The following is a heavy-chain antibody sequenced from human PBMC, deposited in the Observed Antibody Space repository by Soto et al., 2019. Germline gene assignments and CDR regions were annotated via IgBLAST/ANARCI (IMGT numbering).Heavy chain of an antibody. Sequence: EVPLVESGGGLVKPGGSLRVSCAASGFTFSNYSMNWVRQAPGKGLEWVSSISSTSKYIYYADSVKGRFTISRDNAKKSLYLQMNSLRAEDTAVYYCARGLSSGWFDDWGQGTLVTVSA. D-gene: IGHD6-19*01. CDR1: GFTFSNYS. CDR3: ARGLSSGWFDD. J-gene: IGHJ5*02. V-gene: IGHV3-21*01. CDR2: ISSTSKYI.